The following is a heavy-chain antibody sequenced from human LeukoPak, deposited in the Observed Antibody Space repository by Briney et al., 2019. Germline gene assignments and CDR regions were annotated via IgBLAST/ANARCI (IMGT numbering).Heavy chain of an antibody. V-gene: IGHV3-23*01. CDR1: GFTFSSYW. CDR3: XXXXXXPLAIFDY. CDR2: ISGSGGST. J-gene: IGHJ4*02. Sequence: PGGSLRLSCAASGFTFSSYWMSWVRQAPGKGLEWVSAISGSGGSTYYADSVKGRFTISRDNSKNTLYLQMNSLRAEDTAVYYXXXXXXXPLAIFDYWGQGTLVTVSS.